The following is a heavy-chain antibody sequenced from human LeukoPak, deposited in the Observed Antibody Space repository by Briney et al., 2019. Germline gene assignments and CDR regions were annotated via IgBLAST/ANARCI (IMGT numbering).Heavy chain of an antibody. CDR2: ISGNGGAT. V-gene: IGHV3-23*01. J-gene: IGHJ4*02. Sequence: GGSLRLSCAASGLTFSNFAMSWVRQAPGKGLECVSLISGNGGATYYADSVKGRFTISRDNSKSTLYLQMNSLRADDTAVYYCAKGSGSPYYFDYWGQGTLVTVSS. D-gene: IGHD3-10*01. CDR3: AKGSGSPYYFDY. CDR1: GLTFSNFA.